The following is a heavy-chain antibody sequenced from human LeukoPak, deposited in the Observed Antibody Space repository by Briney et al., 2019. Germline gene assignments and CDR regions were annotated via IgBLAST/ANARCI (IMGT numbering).Heavy chain of an antibody. Sequence: GGSLRLSCAASGFTFSSYAMSWVRQAPGKGLEWVSGLSGGGGTTYYTDSVKGRFTISRDNAKNTLYLQMNSLRAEDTAIYYCAKVIRVGIGKYYFDYWGQGTLVTVSS. J-gene: IGHJ4*02. CDR1: GFTFSSYA. D-gene: IGHD2-15*01. V-gene: IGHV3-23*01. CDR2: LSGGGGTT. CDR3: AKVIRVGIGKYYFDY.